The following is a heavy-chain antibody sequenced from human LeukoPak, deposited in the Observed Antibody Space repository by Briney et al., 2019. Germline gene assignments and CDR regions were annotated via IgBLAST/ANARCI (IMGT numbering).Heavy chain of an antibody. Sequence: GGSLRLSCAASGFTFSSYAMSWVRQAPGKGLEWVSAISGSGGSTYYADSVKGRFTISRDNSKNTLYLQMNSLRAEDTAVYYCAKDFGPLIAVAGTDYWGQGTLVTVSS. CDR1: GFTFSSYA. V-gene: IGHV3-23*01. CDR2: ISGSGGST. CDR3: AKDFGPLIAVAGTDY. D-gene: IGHD6-19*01. J-gene: IGHJ4*02.